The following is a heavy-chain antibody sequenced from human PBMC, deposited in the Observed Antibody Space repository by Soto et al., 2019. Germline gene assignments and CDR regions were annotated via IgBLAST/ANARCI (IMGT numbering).Heavy chain of an antibody. V-gene: IGHV3-48*03. CDR1: GFTFSSYE. J-gene: IGHJ4*02. CDR3: ASNWSPMTTADY. CDR2: ISSSGSTI. D-gene: IGHD4-4*01. Sequence: GGSLRLSCAASGFTFSSYEMNWVRQAPGKGLEWVSYISSSGSTIYYADSVKGRFTISRDNAKNSLYLQMNSLRAEDTAVYYCASNWSPMTTADYWGQGTLVTVSS.